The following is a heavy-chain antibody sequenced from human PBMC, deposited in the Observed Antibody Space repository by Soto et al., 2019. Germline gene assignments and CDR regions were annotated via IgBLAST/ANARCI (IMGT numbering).Heavy chain of an antibody. CDR2: IYYSGTT. J-gene: IGHJ4*02. D-gene: IGHD2-2*02. CDR3: ARDCSSTSCYTLFDY. Sequence: SETLSLTCTVSCGSIISGDYYWSWIRQPPGKGLEWIGYIYYSGTTYYNPSLKSRVTISVDTSKNQFSLKLTSVTAADTAVYYCARDCSSTSCYTLFDYWGQGTLVTVS. V-gene: IGHV4-30-4*01. CDR1: CGSIISGDYY.